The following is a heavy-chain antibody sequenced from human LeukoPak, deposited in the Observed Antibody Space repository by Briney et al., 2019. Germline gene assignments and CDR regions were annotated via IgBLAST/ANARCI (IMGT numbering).Heavy chain of an antibody. CDR3: ALAAQLPYYYGMDV. CDR1: GGSFSGYY. CDR2: INHSGST. Sequence: SETLSLTCAVYGGSFSGYYWSWIRQPPGKGLEWIGEINHSGSTNYNPSLKSRVTISVDTSKNQFSLKLSSVTAVDTAVYYCALAAQLPYYYGMDVWGQGTTVTVSS. D-gene: IGHD6-6*01. V-gene: IGHV4-34*01. J-gene: IGHJ6*02.